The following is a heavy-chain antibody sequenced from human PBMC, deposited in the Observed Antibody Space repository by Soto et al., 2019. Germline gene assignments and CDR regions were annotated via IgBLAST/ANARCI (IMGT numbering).Heavy chain of an antibody. D-gene: IGHD3-22*01. V-gene: IGHV4-28*01. J-gene: IGHJ4*02. CDR3: AISWRAGDSSGYYYRDY. CDR2: IYYSGST. CDR1: GYSISSSNW. Sequence: QVQLQESGPGLVKPSDTLSLTCAVSGYSISSSNWWGWIRQPPGKGLEWIGYIYYSGSTYYNPSLKSRVTLSVDTSQKQFSLKLSSVTAVDTAVYYCAISWRAGDSSGYYYRDYWGQGTLVTVSS.